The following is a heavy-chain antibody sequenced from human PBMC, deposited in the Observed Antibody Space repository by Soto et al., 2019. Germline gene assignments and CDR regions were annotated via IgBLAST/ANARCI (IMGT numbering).Heavy chain of an antibody. CDR1: GGTFSRNV. J-gene: IGHJ6*02. D-gene: IGHD3-22*01. V-gene: IGHV1-69*05. CDR2: IIPLSGTA. CDR3: ARASNTSAYYIPYGLDV. Sequence: QVQLVQSGAEVKKPGSSVKVSCKTSGGTFSRNVISWVRQAPGQGLEWMGGIIPLSGTANYAQQFQGRVAITPDESTSTAYMELNSLRSEDAAVYYCARASNTSAYYIPYGLDVWGPGTTVTVSS.